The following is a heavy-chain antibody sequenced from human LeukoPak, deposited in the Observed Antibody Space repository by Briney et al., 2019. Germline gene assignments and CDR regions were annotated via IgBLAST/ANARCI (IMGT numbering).Heavy chain of an antibody. V-gene: IGHV1-46*01. Sequence: GASVKVSCKASGYTFTSYYMHWVRQAPGQGLEWMGIINPSGGSTSYAQKFQGRVTMSRDTSTSTVYMELSSLRSEDTAVYYCARGGRVMKHGDYVYPGDYWGQGTLVTVSS. J-gene: IGHJ4*02. D-gene: IGHD4-17*01. CDR1: GYTFTSYY. CDR3: ARGGRVMKHGDYVYPGDY. CDR2: INPSGGST.